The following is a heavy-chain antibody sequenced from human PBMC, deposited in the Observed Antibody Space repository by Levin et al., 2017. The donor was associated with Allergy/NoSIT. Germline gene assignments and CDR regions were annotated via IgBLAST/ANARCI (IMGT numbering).Heavy chain of an antibody. D-gene: IGHD3-10*01. CDR1: GFTFDDYA. Sequence: SLKISCAASGFTFDDYAMHWVRQAPGKGLEWVSGITWNSGSRGYADSVKGRFTISRDNAKNSLYLQMNSLRADDTAFYYCAKGGPGSFMGYFQHWGQGTLVTVSS. CDR3: AKGGPGSFMGYFQH. V-gene: IGHV3-9*01. J-gene: IGHJ1*01. CDR2: ITWNSGSR.